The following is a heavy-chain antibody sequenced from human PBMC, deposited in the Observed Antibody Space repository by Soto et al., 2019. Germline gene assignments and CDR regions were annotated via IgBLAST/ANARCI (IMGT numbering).Heavy chain of an antibody. J-gene: IGHJ5*02. V-gene: IGHV1-24*01. CDR1: GYTLTELS. D-gene: IGHD3-16*01. CDR2: FDPEDGET. CDR3: ATVYSWALGDSFDP. Sequence: ASVKVSCKVSGYTLTELSMHWVRQAPGKGLEWMGGFDPEDGETIYAQKFQGRVTMTEGTSTDTAYMELSSLRSEDTAVYYCATVYSWALGDSFDPWGQGTLVTVSS.